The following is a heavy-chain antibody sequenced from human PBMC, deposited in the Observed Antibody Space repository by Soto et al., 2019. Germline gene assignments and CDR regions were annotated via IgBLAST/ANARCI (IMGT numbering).Heavy chain of an antibody. D-gene: IGHD2-15*01. Sequence: QVQLVESGGGVVQPGRSLRLSCAASGFTFSSYGMHWVRQAPGKGLEWVAVISYDGSNKYYADSVKGRFTISRDNSXNXLXXQMNSLRAEDTAVYYCAKGQGYCSGGSCYYYGMDVWGQGTTVTVSS. CDR3: AKGQGYCSGGSCYYYGMDV. J-gene: IGHJ6*02. V-gene: IGHV3-30*18. CDR1: GFTFSSYG. CDR2: ISYDGSNK.